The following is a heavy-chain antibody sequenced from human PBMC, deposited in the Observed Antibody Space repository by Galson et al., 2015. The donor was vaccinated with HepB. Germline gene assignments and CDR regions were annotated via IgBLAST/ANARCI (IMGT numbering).Heavy chain of an antibody. J-gene: IGHJ5*02. D-gene: IGHD3-10*01. CDR1: GFSVSNARMG. V-gene: IGHV2-26*01. Sequence: PALVKPTQTLTLTCTVSGFSVSNARMGVSWIRQPPGKALQWLAHIFSNDEKSYNTSLKSRLTISKDTSKSQVVLTMTNMDPVDTATYYCAQIMLRGVSPSVIWFDPWGQGTLVTVSP. CDR3: AQIMLRGVSPSVIWFDP. CDR2: IFSNDEK.